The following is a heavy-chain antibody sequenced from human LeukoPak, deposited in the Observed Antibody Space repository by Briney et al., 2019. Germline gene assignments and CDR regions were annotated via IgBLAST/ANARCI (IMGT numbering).Heavy chain of an antibody. CDR1: GYTFSSYD. J-gene: IGHJ4*02. Sequence: ASVKVSCKASGYTFSSYDISWVRQAPGQGLEWMGWISAYNGNTNYAQKLQGRVTMTTDTSTSTAYLELRSLRSDDTAVYYCARVSCTNGVCSRYYFDYWGRGTLVTVSS. D-gene: IGHD2-8*01. CDR3: ARVSCTNGVCSRYYFDY. V-gene: IGHV1-18*01. CDR2: ISAYNGNT.